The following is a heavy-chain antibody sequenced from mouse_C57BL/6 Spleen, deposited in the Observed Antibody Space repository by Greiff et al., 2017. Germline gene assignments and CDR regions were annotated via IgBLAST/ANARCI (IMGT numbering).Heavy chain of an antibody. V-gene: IGHV1-82*01. CDR3: ARSRYYGSSYFDY. D-gene: IGHD1-1*01. Sequence: QVQLKESGPELVKPGASVKISCKASGYAFSSSWMNWVKQRPGKGLEWIGRIYPGDGDTNYNGKFKGKATLTADKSSSTAYMQLSSLTSEDSAVYFCARSRYYGSSYFDYWGQGTTLTVAS. J-gene: IGHJ2*01. CDR1: GYAFSSSW. CDR2: IYPGDGDT.